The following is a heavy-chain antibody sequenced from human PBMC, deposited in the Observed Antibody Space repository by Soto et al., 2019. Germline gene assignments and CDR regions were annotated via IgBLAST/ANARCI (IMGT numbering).Heavy chain of an antibody. D-gene: IGHD3-10*01. J-gene: IGHJ4*02. V-gene: IGHV1-18*01. CDR2: ISAYNGNT. CDR3: ARDRLITMVRGVIIKDY. Sequence: QVQLVQSGAEVKKPGASVKVSCKASGYTFTSYGISWVRQAPGQGLEWMGWISAYNGNTNYAQKLQGRVTMTTDTSTGTAYMELRSLRSDDTAVYYCARDRLITMVRGVIIKDYWGQGTLVTVSS. CDR1: GYTFTSYG.